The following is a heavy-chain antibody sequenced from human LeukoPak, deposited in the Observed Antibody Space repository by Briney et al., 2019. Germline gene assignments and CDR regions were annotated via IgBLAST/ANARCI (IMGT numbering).Heavy chain of an antibody. Sequence: SETLSLTCTVSGGSISSSSHYWGWIRQPPGKGLEWIGSMSIYYSGSTYYNPSLKSRVTISVDTSKNQFSLKLSSVTAADTAVYYCARDHAGIQLLWFGESNWFDPWGQGTLVTVSS. CDR1: GGSISSSSHY. CDR2: MSIYYSGST. CDR3: ARDHAGIQLLWFGESNWFDP. D-gene: IGHD3-10*01. V-gene: IGHV4-39*07. J-gene: IGHJ5*02.